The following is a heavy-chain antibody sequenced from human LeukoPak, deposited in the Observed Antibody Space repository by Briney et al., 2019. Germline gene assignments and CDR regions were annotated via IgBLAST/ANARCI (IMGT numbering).Heavy chain of an antibody. Sequence: TGGSLRLSCAASGFTVRNIFMSWVRQAPGKGLEWVSIIYNNGDTYYADSLRGRFTISRDNSKNTLYLQLNSLRADDTAVYYCARGGAPNLADYWGPGTLVTVSP. CDR2: IYNNGDT. J-gene: IGHJ4*02. CDR3: ARGGAPNLADY. V-gene: IGHV3-53*01. CDR1: GFTVRNIF. D-gene: IGHD4/OR15-4a*01.